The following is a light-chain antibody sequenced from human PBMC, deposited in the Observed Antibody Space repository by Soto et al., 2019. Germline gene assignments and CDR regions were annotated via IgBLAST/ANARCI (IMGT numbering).Light chain of an antibody. CDR1: SSDVGGYNY. J-gene: IGLJ2*01. Sequence: QSVLTQPASVSGSPGQSITISCTGTSSDVGGYNYVSWYQQHPGKAPKLMIYDVSNRPSGVSNRFSGSKSGNTASLTISGLQAEDEADYYCSSYTGSSTTVVFGGGTKVTVL. V-gene: IGLV2-14*01. CDR3: SSYTGSSTTVV. CDR2: DVS.